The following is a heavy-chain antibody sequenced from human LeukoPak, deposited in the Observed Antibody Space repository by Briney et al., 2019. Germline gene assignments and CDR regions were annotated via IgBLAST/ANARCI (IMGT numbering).Heavy chain of an antibody. CDR3: ARVRITMARGVIITRTGRFDY. D-gene: IGHD3-10*01. Sequence: PSETLSLTCTVSGYSISSGYYWGWIRQPPGKGLEWIGSIYYSGSTYYNPSLKSRVTISVDTSKNQFSLKLSSVTAADTAVYYCARVRITMARGVIITRTGRFDYWGQGTLVTVSS. J-gene: IGHJ4*02. CDR2: IYYSGST. CDR1: GYSISSGYY. V-gene: IGHV4-38-2*02.